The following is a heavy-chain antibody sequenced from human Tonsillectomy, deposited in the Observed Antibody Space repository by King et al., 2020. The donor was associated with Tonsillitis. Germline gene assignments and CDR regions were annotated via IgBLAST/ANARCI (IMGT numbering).Heavy chain of an antibody. CDR3: AREGTGTTTMTLDY. V-gene: IGHV4-4*07. Sequence: PLQESGPGLVKPSETLSLTGTVSGGSISNYYWSWIRQPAGKGLEWIGRIYTSGSTNYNPSLKSRVTMSVATSKNQFSLKLSSVTAADTAVYYCAREGTGTTTMTLDYWGQGTLVTVSS. CDR1: GGSISNYY. J-gene: IGHJ4*02. D-gene: IGHD1-7*01. CDR2: IYTSGST.